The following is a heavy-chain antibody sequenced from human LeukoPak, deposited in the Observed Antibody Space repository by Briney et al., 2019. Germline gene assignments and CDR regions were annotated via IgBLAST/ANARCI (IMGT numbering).Heavy chain of an antibody. D-gene: IGHD5-12*01. CDR1: GYTFTGYN. CDR3: ARGISAYDTHYDF. V-gene: IGHV1-2*02. J-gene: IGHJ4*01. Sequence: ASVRVSCKASGYTFTGYNVHCVRQAPGQGLEWMGWINPNSGGTNYAQKFQGRVTMTRDTSISTAYMDLSSLRSDDTAVYYCARGISAYDTHYDFWGQGTQVTVSS. CDR2: INPNSGGT.